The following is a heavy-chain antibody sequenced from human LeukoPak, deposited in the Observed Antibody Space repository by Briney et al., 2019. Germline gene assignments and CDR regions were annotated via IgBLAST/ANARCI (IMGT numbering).Heavy chain of an antibody. V-gene: IGHV1-8*03. CDR1: GYTFTSYD. CDR3: ARGPRYCSSTSCKGWFDP. J-gene: IGHJ5*02. D-gene: IGHD2-2*01. CDR2: MNPNSGNT. Sequence: ASVKVSCKASGYTFTSYDINWVRQATGQGLEWMGWMNPNSGNTGYAQKFQGRVTITRNTSISTAYMELSSLRSEDTAVYYCARGPRYCSSTSCKGWFDPWGQGTLVTVSS.